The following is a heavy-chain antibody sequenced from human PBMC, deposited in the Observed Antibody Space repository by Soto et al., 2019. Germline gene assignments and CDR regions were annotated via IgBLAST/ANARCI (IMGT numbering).Heavy chain of an antibody. CDR2: ITGDTLEA. J-gene: IGHJ5*02. CDR1: GYTFNRYA. V-gene: IGHV1-18*01. Sequence: QVQLVQSGAEVRKPGASVTVSCKASGYTFNRYAISWLRQAPGQGPEWMGWITGDTLEARYARKFQGRVTLTRNTSTSTVYRELRSLRDDDTAVYYCARDRPTDHWGQGTLVTVSS. CDR3: ARDRPTDH.